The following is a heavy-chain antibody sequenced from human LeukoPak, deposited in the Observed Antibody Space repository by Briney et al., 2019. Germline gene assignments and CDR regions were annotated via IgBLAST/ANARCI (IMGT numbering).Heavy chain of an antibody. V-gene: IGHV3-30*18. CDR2: ISYDGSNK. D-gene: IGHD6-13*01. J-gene: IGHJ6*02. Sequence: SGGSLRLSCAASGFTFSSYGMYWVRQAPGKGLEWVAVISYDGSNKYYADSVKGRFTISRDNSKNTLYLQMNSLRAEDTAVYYCAKGLAYSSSWYNYYYYGMDVWGQGTTVTVSS. CDR1: GFTFSSYG. CDR3: AKGLAYSSSWYNYYYYGMDV.